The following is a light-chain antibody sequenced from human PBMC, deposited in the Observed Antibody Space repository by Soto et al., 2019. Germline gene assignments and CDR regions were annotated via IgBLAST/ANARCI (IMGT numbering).Light chain of an antibody. CDR3: QQYGDWPPDT. Sequence: IVMTQSPATLSVSPGERATLSCRASQSVSRNLAWYQQKPGQPPRLLIYDASTRPTGVPARFGGSGSGTEFTLTISGLQSEDFAVYYCQQYGDWPPDTFGQGTKVEI. CDR2: DAS. J-gene: IGKJ2*01. V-gene: IGKV3-15*01. CDR1: QSVSRN.